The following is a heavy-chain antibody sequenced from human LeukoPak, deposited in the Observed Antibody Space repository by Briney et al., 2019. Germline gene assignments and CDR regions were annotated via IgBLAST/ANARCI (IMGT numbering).Heavy chain of an antibody. CDR1: GGSISSSSYY. J-gene: IGHJ4*02. Sequence: SSETLSLTCTVSGGSISSSSYYWGWIRQPPGKGLEWIGSVCCGGSTYYDPSLKSRVTISADTSKNQFPLKLTSVTAADTAVYYCARLNWSDLDHWGQGTLVTVSS. D-gene: IGHD1-20*01. CDR3: ARLNWSDLDH. V-gene: IGHV4-39*01. CDR2: VCCGGST.